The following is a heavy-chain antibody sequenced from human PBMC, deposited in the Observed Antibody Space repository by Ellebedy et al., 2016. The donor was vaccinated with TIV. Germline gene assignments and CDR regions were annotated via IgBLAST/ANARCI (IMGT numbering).Heavy chain of an antibody. J-gene: IGHJ5*02. CDR1: GYSISSSNW. V-gene: IGHV4-28*03. CDR3: ARGVYVDTLVHWFDP. Sequence: MPSETLSLTCAVSGYSISSSNWWGWIRPPPGKGLEWIGYIYSSGSTNYIPSLKSRVTISIDPSKNQFSLKLTSVTAADTAVYYCARGVYVDTLVHWFDPWGQGTLVNVSS. D-gene: IGHD5-18*01. CDR2: IYSSGST.